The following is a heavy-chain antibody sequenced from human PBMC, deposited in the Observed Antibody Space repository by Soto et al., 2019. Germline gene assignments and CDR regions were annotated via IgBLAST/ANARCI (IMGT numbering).Heavy chain of an antibody. Sequence: GASVKVSCKSSGYTFTNYYMHWVRQAPGQGLEWLGIINPVGGTTSCAQKFQGRVTLTRDTSTSTVYLEMSSLTSEDTAVYFCARGVNYDVLTGPKYYGMDVWGQGTTVTVSS. D-gene: IGHD3-9*01. J-gene: IGHJ6*02. CDR2: INPVGGTT. CDR1: GYTFTNYY. CDR3: ARGVNYDVLTGPKYYGMDV. V-gene: IGHV1-46*01.